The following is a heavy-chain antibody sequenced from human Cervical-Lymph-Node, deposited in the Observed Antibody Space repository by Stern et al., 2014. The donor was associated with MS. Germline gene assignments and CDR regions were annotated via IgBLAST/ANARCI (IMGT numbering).Heavy chain of an antibody. CDR2: VVVFNGDV. J-gene: IGHJ5*02. CDR1: GITFSHSA. CDR3: ASERYTYYDDQRPPGGFDP. Sequence: QMQLVQSGPEVKKPGTSVKVSCKASGITFSHSAIQWLRQARGQRPEWKGGVVVFNGDVNYAPRFQERVTMTRDMSTSTVYMELRSLRSEDTAIYYCASERYTYYDDQRPPGGFDPWGQGTLVTVSS. V-gene: IGHV1-58*02. D-gene: IGHD3-3*01.